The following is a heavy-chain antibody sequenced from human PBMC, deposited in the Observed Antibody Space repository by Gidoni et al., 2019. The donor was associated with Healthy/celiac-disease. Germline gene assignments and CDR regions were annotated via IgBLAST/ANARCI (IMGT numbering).Heavy chain of an antibody. Sequence: QVQLQQWGAGLLKPSETLSLTCAVYGVSFSGYYWSWIRQPPGKGLEWHGEINHSGSTNYNPSLKSRVTISVDTSKNQFSLKLSSVTAADTAVYYCARGLTGDSTLHYWYFDLWGRGTLVTVSS. CDR3: ARGLTGDSTLHYWYFDL. CDR1: GVSFSGYY. CDR2: INHSGST. V-gene: IGHV4-34*01. J-gene: IGHJ2*01. D-gene: IGHD2-2*01.